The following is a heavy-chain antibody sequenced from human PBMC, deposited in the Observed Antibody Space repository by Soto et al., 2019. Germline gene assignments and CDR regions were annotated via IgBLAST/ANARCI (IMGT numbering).Heavy chain of an antibody. J-gene: IGHJ1*01. CDR3: ASNDWYNPDGYFQH. Sequence: EVQLLESGGGLVQPGGSLRFSCAASGFTFSTYAMSWVRQAAGKGLEWVSGISGSGSTTYYADSVKGRFTISRDNSKNTLYLLMNSPRAEDTAVYYCASNDWYNPDGYFQHWGQGTQVTVSS. CDR2: ISGSGSTT. V-gene: IGHV3-23*01. D-gene: IGHD6-19*01. CDR1: GFTFSTYA.